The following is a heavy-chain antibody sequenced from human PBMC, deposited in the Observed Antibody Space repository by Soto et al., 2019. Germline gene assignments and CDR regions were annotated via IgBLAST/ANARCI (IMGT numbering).Heavy chain of an antibody. V-gene: IGHV1-69*02. CDR2: ITPLLDLA. CDR3: TRGATGYSSGSGVS. CDR1: GGPFSSYT. D-gene: IGHD2-15*01. Sequence: GASVKVSCKASGGPFSSYTINWVRQAPGQGLEWMGRITPLLDLANYAQRLQGRVTITADKSTSTAYMELSSLRSEDTAVYYCTRGATGYSSGSGVSWGQGTLVTVSS. J-gene: IGHJ5*02.